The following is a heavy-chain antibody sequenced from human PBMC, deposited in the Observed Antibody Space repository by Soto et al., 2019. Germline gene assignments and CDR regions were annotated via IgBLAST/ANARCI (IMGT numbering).Heavy chain of an antibody. CDR2: IKEDGSEK. J-gene: IGHJ4*02. Sequence: EVQLVESGGGLVQPGGSLRLSCTASGFTFSNHWMSWDRQAPGKGLERVASIKEDGSEKYYVDSVKGRFTISRDNAKNSLYLQMNSLRAEDTAVYYCAKEYRWGQGTLVTVSS. CDR3: AKEYR. V-gene: IGHV3-7*01. D-gene: IGHD1-26*01. CDR1: GFTFSNHW.